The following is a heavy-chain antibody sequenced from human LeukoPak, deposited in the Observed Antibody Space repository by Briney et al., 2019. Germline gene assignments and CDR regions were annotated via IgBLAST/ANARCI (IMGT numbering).Heavy chain of an antibody. Sequence: ASVKVSCKASGYTFTSYGISWVRQAPGQGLEWMGIINPSGGSTSYAQKFQGRVTMTRDMSTSTVYMELSSLRSEDTAVYYCARASPGGWFDPWGQGTLVTVSS. D-gene: IGHD2-15*01. V-gene: IGHV1-46*01. CDR1: GYTFTSYG. CDR2: INPSGGST. CDR3: ARASPGGWFDP. J-gene: IGHJ5*02.